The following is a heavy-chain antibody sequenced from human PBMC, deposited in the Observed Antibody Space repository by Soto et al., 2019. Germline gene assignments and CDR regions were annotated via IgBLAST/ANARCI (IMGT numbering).Heavy chain of an antibody. CDR2: ISSNGGST. Sequence: GGSLRLSCAASGFTFSSYAMHWVRQAPGKGLEYVSAISSNGGSTYYANSVKGRFTISRDNSKNTLYLQMGSLRAEDMAVYYCARAGIVVVAEETNDAFDIWGQGTMVTVSS. CDR3: ARAGIVVVAEETNDAFDI. V-gene: IGHV3-64*01. J-gene: IGHJ3*02. CDR1: GFTFSSYA. D-gene: IGHD2-15*01.